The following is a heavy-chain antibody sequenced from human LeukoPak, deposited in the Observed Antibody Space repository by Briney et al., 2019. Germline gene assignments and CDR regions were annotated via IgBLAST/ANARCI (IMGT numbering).Heavy chain of an antibody. V-gene: IGHV1-69*13. J-gene: IGHJ4*02. CDR2: NIPIFGTA. D-gene: IGHD2-2*01. CDR1: GGTFSSYA. CDR3: ARGRGYCSSTSCYDLDY. Sequence: SVKVSCKASGGTFSSYAISWVRQAPGQGLEWMGGNIPIFGTANYAQKFQGRVTITADESTSTAYMELSSLRSEDTAVYYCARGRGYCSSTSCYDLDYWGQGTLVTVSS.